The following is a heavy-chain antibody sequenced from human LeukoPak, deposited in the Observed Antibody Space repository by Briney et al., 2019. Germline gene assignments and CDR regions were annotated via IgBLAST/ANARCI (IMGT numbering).Heavy chain of an antibody. CDR2: IYYSGST. V-gene: IGHV4-59*01. D-gene: IGHD3-10*01. J-gene: IGHJ6*02. Sequence: PSETLSLTCTVSGGSISSYYWSWIRQPPGKGLEWIGYIYYSGSTNYNPSLKSRVTISVDTSKNQFSLKLSSVTAADTAVYYCARVTGSADYYYGMDVWGQGTTVTVSS. CDR1: GGSISSYY. CDR3: ARVTGSADYYYGMDV.